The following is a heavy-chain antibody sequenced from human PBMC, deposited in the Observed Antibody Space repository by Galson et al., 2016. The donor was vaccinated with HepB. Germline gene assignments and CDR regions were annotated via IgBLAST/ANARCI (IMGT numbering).Heavy chain of an antibody. CDR2: SNGAETTT. V-gene: IGHV3-74*01. J-gene: IGHJ4*02. CDR1: GFTFSTYW. D-gene: IGHD5-12*01. CDR3: VRGDDYSALGN. Sequence: SLRLSCAASGFTFSTYWMHWVRQAPGKGLVWVSRSNGAETTTTYADSVKGRFTISRDSAENSLYPQMNSLRAEDTAVSYCVRGDDYSALGNWGQGTLVMVSS.